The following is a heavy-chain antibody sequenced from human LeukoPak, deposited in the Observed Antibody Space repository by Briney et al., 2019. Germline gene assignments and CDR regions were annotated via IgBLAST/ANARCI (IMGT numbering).Heavy chain of an antibody. CDR2: IYYSGST. J-gene: IGHJ3*02. CDR3: AKTVTVTTSAFDI. D-gene: IGHD4-17*01. Sequence: SETLSLTCTVSGGSINNYYWSWIRQPPRKGLEWIGYIYYSGSTNYNPSLKSRVTISVDTSKNQFSLMLSSVTAADTAVYYCAKTVTVTTSAFDIWGQGTMVTVSS. CDR1: GGSINNYY. V-gene: IGHV4-59*03.